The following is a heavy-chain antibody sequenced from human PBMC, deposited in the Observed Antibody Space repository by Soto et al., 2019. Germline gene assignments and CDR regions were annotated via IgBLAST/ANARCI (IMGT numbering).Heavy chain of an antibody. D-gene: IGHD3-10*01. Sequence: QVQLQESGPGLVKPSQTLSLTCTVSGGSISSGDYYWSWIRQPPGKGLEWIGYIYYSGSTYYNPSFKSRXXIXVXXSKNQFSLKLSSVTAADTAVYYCARVGEMAARVDYWGQGTLVTVSS. CDR1: GGSISSGDYY. CDR3: ARVGEMAARVDY. CDR2: IYYSGST. J-gene: IGHJ4*02. V-gene: IGHV4-30-4*01.